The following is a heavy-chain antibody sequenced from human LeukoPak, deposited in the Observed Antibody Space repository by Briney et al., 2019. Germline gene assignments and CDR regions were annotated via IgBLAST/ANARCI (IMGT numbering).Heavy chain of an antibody. D-gene: IGHD3-9*01. CDR3: ARGGGYDILTGYYKPYYYGMDV. CDR1: GFTFSSYA. J-gene: IGHJ6*04. Sequence: PGGSLRLSCAAPGFTFSSYAMSWVRQAPGKGLEWVSAISGSGGSTYYADSVKGRFTISRDNSKNTLYLQMNSLRAEDTAVYYCARGGGYDILTGYYKPYYYGMDVWGKGATVTVSS. CDR2: ISGSGGST. V-gene: IGHV3-23*01.